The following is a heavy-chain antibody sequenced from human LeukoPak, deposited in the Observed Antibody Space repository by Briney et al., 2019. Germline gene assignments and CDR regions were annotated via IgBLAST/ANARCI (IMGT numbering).Heavy chain of an antibody. V-gene: IGHV3-7*01. D-gene: IGHD4-17*01. Sequence: GGSLRLSCAASGFTFSRHWMGWVRQAPGKGLEWVANIKQDASQYYVDSVRGRFIISRDNAKNSLSLQMNSLRLEDTAVYYCARGPDFGDRFDYFDYWGQGTLVTVSS. J-gene: IGHJ4*02. CDR2: IKQDASQ. CDR1: GFTFSRHW. CDR3: ARGPDFGDRFDYFDY.